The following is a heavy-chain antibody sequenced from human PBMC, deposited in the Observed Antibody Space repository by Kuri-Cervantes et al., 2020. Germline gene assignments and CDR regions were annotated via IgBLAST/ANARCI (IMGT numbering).Heavy chain of an antibody. J-gene: IGHJ5*02. CDR2: INSDGSST. CDR3: ARGPPHREAVAGTGPFDP. Sequence: GESLKISCAASGFTFSSYWMHWVRQAPGKGLVWVSRINSDGSSTTYADSVKGRFTISRGNAKNTLYLQMNSLRAEDTAVYYCARGPPHREAVAGTGPFDPWGQGTLVTVSS. V-gene: IGHV3-74*01. D-gene: IGHD6-19*01. CDR1: GFTFSSYW.